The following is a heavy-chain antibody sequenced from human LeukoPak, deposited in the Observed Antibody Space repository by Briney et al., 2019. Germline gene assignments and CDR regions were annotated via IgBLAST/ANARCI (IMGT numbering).Heavy chain of an antibody. J-gene: IGHJ4*02. CDR2: IWYDGSNK. CDR1: GFTFSSYG. Sequence: PGRSLRLSCAASGFTFSSYGMHWVRQAPGKGLEWVAVIWYDGSNKYYADSVKGRFTISRDNSKNTLYLQMNSLRAEDTAVFSFARATPGIDYWGQGTLVTVSS. CDR3: ARATPGIDY. D-gene: IGHD2-15*01. V-gene: IGHV3-33*01.